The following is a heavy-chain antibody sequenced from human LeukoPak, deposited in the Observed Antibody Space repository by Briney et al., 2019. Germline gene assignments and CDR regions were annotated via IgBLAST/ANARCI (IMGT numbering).Heavy chain of an antibody. CDR1: GGSISGYY. CDR2: IYYSGST. Sequence: SETLSLTCTVSGGSISGYYWSWIRQPPGKGLEWIGYIYYSGSTNYNPSLKSRVTISVDTSKNQFSLKLSSVTAADTAVYYCARVEQQWHPLSDYYMDVWGKGTTVTVSS. V-gene: IGHV4-59*01. D-gene: IGHD6-19*01. J-gene: IGHJ6*03. CDR3: ARVEQQWHPLSDYYMDV.